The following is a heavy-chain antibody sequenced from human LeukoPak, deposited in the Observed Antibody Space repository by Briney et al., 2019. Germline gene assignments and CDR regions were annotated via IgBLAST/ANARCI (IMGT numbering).Heavy chain of an antibody. CDR2: ISGSGGST. CDR3: AKPIDDYYDSREYYFDY. D-gene: IGHD3-22*01. V-gene: IGHV3-23*01. CDR1: GFTFSSYA. J-gene: IGHJ4*02. Sequence: QSGGSLRLSCAASGFTFSSYAMSWVRQAPGKGLEWVSAISGSGGSTYYADSVKGRFTISRDNSKNTLYLQMNSLRAEDTAVYYCAKPIDDYYDSREYYFDYWGQGTLVTVSS.